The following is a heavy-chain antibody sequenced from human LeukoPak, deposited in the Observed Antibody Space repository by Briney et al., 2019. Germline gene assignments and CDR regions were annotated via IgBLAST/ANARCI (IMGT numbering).Heavy chain of an antibody. CDR3: ASRKLGNDY. D-gene: IGHD7-27*01. CDR2: IYYSGST. Sequence: SETLSLTCTVSDGSISSSSYYWGWIRQPPGKGLEWIGNIYYSGSTYYNPSLKSRVTISADTSKNEFSLKLNSVTAADTAVYYCASRKLGNDYWGQGTLVTVSS. CDR1: DGSISSSSYY. J-gene: IGHJ4*02. V-gene: IGHV4-39*07.